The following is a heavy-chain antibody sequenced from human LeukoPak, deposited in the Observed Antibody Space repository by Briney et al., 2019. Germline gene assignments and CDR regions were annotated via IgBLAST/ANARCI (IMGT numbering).Heavy chain of an antibody. D-gene: IGHD4-23*01. CDR1: GFTFTGYY. J-gene: IGHJ4*02. V-gene: IGHV1-2*02. CDR3: ARDSYGGNWSLGY. CDR2: VNPNNGGT. Sequence: ASVKVSCKASGFTFTGYYMHWVRQAPGQGLEWMGWVNPNNGGTNYAQMFQGRVTMTRDTSINTACMELSRLRSDDTAVYYCARDSYGGNWSLGYWGQGTLVTVSS.